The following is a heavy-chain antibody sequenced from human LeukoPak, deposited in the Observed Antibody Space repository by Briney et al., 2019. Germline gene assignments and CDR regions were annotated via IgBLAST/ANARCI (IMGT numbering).Heavy chain of an antibody. CDR2: IHYSGRT. D-gene: IGHD6-19*01. J-gene: IGHJ4*02. V-gene: IGHV4-39*01. CDR3: ARLPVYSSGWQADF. CDR1: GGSISSSSYY. Sequence: SETLSLTCTVSGGSISSSSYYWGWIRQPPGKGLEWIGMIHYSGRTYYNTSLTSRVTISVDTSKDQFSLKLTSVSAADTAVYYCARLPVYSSGWQADFWGQGTLVTVSS.